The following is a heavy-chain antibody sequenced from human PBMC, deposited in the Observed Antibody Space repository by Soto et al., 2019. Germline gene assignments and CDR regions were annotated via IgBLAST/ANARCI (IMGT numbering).Heavy chain of an antibody. CDR1: GGTFSSYA. J-gene: IGHJ4*02. CDR2: IIPIFGTA. CDR3: ARERYIEWELPAFDY. V-gene: IGHV1-69*13. Sequence: SVKVSCKASGGTFSSYAISWVRQAPGQGLEWMGGIIPIFGTANYAQKFQGRVTITADESTSTAYMELSSLRSEDTAVYYCARERYIEWELPAFDYWGQGTLVTVSS. D-gene: IGHD1-26*01.